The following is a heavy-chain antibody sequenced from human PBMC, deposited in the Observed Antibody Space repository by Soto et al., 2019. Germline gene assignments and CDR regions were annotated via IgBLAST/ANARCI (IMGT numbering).Heavy chain of an antibody. CDR3: ARGGIQLWSQLWFDP. CDR2: IYYSGST. CDR1: GGSISSYC. Sequence: PSETLSLTCTVSGGSISSYCWSWIRQPPGKGLEWIGYIYYSGSTNYNPSLKSRVTISVDTSKNQFSLKLSSVTAADTAVYYCARGGIQLWSQLWFDPWGQGTLVKVSS. D-gene: IGHD5-18*01. J-gene: IGHJ5*02. V-gene: IGHV4-59*01.